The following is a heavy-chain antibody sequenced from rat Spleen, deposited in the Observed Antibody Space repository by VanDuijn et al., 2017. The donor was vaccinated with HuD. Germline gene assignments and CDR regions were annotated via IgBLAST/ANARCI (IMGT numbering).Heavy chain of an antibody. J-gene: IGHJ2*01. CDR3: ARANRETYAHFDY. D-gene: IGHD3-4*01. CDR1: GFSLTNYS. V-gene: IGHV2S63*01. CDR2: IWTGGTT. Sequence: VQLKESGPGLVQSSQTLSLTCTVSGFSLTNYSIHWVRQPPGKGLEWMGVIWTGGTTAYNSLLESRLSITRDISKSQIFLKMNSLQTEDTATYYCARANRETYAHFDYWGQGVMVTVSS.